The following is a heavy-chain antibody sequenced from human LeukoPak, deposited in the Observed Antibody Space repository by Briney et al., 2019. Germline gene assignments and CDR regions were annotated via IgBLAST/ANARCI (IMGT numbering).Heavy chain of an antibody. D-gene: IGHD5-12*01. CDR3: ARVPLVATAPQFDY. V-gene: IGHV4-38-2*02. CDR1: GYSISSGYY. J-gene: IGHJ4*02. Sequence: SETLSLTCTVSGYSISSGYYWGWIRQPPGKGLEWIGSIYYSGNTYYNSSLKSRVTISLDTSKNQFSLKLSSVTAADTAVYYCARVPLVATAPQFDYWGQGTLVTVSS. CDR2: IYYSGNT.